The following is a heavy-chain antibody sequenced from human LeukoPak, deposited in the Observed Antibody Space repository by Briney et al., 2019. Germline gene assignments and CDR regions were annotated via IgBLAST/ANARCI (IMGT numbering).Heavy chain of an antibody. Sequence: PSETLSLTCTVSGYSISSGYYWGWIRQPPGKGLEWIGSIYHSGSTYYNPSLKSRVTISVDTSKNQFSLKLSSVTAADTAVYYCASQWGDITMVRGVILPDRYYMDVWGKGTTVTVSS. D-gene: IGHD3-10*01. V-gene: IGHV4-38-2*02. J-gene: IGHJ6*03. CDR1: GYSISSGYY. CDR2: IYHSGST. CDR3: ASQWGDITMVRGVILPDRYYMDV.